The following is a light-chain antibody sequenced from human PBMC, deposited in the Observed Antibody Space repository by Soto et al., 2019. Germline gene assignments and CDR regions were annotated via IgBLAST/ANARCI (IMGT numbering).Light chain of an antibody. Sequence: IVMTQSPDSLSVSPGERATINCKSIQSVLYNSNSKNYLAWYQQKVGQPPKLLIYWASTRESGVPDRFSGSGSGKDFTLTSSSLQAGDVAVYYCQQYYSPPLTFGGGTKVDIK. CDR1: QSVLYNSNSKNY. J-gene: IGKJ4*01. V-gene: IGKV4-1*01. CDR3: QQYYSPPLT. CDR2: WAS.